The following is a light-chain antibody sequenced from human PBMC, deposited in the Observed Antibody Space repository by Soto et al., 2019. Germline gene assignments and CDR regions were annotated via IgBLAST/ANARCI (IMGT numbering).Light chain of an antibody. Sequence: DIHMTQSPSAMSASVLDRFTITRRASQVISNYLAWFQQKPGKVPKRLIYAASSLQSGVPSRFSGSGSGTDFALTITSLQAEDFATYYCQQLRMYPSTFGGGTKVDIK. CDR3: QQLRMYPST. CDR1: QVISNY. J-gene: IGKJ4*01. CDR2: AAS. V-gene: IGKV1-17*03.